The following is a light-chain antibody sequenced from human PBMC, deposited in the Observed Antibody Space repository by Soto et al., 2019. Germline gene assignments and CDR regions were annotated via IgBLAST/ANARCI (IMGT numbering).Light chain of an antibody. CDR2: EVT. Sequence: QSALTQPASVSGSPGQSITISCTGTSSDVGSYNRVSWYQKHPGKAPKSIIYEVTKRPSGVSNRFSGSKSGNTASLTISGLQAEDEAEYSCCSYGSRSWVFGGGTQLTVL. J-gene: IGLJ3*02. CDR1: SSDVGSYNR. V-gene: IGLV2-23*02. CDR3: CSYGSRSWV.